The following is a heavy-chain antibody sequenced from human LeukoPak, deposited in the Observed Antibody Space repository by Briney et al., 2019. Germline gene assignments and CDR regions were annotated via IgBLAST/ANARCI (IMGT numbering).Heavy chain of an antibody. Sequence: GGSLRLSCAASGFTFSSYAMHWVRQAPGKGPERVAVISYDGSNIYYADSVKGRFTISRDNSKNTLYLQMNSLRPEDTAVYYCAREGGGNSRVYYFDYWGQGTLVTVSS. J-gene: IGHJ4*02. V-gene: IGHV3-30-3*01. D-gene: IGHD4-23*01. CDR3: AREGGGNSRVYYFDY. CDR1: GFTFSSYA. CDR2: ISYDGSNI.